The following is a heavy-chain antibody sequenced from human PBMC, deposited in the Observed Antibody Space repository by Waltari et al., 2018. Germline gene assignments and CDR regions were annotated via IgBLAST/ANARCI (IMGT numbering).Heavy chain of an antibody. D-gene: IGHD2-15*01. CDR2: VHRNGRT. J-gene: IGHJ4*02. V-gene: IGHV4-4*02. CDR1: GDAMSGNSW. CDR3: ARDLGRGLFLDS. Sequence: QLQLQESGPGLVKPSGPLSLTCVVSGDAMSGNSWWSWVRQSLDKGLEWIGQVHRNGRTNYNPSLASRATVSLDSSMNQFSLRILSATAADTAVYYCARDLGRGLFLDSWGQGTLVTVSP.